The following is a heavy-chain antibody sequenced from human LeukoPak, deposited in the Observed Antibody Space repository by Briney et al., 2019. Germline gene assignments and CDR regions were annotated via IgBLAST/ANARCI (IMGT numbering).Heavy chain of an antibody. Sequence: SETLSLTCTVSGGSINNRNHYWGWIRQPPGKGLEWIGSIHIGGTTYQNPSLKSRLTISVDTSKNQFSLRVTSVTAADTAVYYCAKTFGLLTVYSVFDSWGEGTLVTVCS. CDR1: GGSINNRNHY. D-gene: IGHD3-9*01. CDR3: AKTFGLLTVYSVFDS. CDR2: IHIGGTT. J-gene: IGHJ5*01. V-gene: IGHV4-39*01.